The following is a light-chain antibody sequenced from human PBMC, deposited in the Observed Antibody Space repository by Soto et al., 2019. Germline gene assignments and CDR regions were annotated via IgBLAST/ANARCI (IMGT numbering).Light chain of an antibody. J-gene: IGKJ4*01. V-gene: IGKV1-9*01. CDR3: QQLNGYVALT. Sequence: DIQLTQSPSFLSASVGDRVTITCRASQGISTYLAWYQQKPGNDPKLLIYDAYTLQSGVPSRFSVSGSGTEFTLTISRLQAGDLATYYCQQLNGYVALTFGGGTKV. CDR1: QGISTY. CDR2: DAY.